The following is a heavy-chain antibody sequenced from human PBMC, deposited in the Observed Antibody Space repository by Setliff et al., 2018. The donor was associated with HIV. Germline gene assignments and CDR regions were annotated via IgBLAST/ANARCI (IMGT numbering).Heavy chain of an antibody. CDR2: IYYNGNT. V-gene: IGHV4-34*01. CDR3: ARDHVFGSRTGFDP. J-gene: IGHJ5*02. CDR1: GGSFSGYY. Sequence: PSETLSLTCAVYGGSFSGYYWGWIRQPPGKGLEWVGSIYYNGNTFYNQSLQSRVTISLDTSKNQFSLELRSVTAADTALYYCARDHVFGSRTGFDPWGPGILVTVSS. D-gene: IGHD3-10*01.